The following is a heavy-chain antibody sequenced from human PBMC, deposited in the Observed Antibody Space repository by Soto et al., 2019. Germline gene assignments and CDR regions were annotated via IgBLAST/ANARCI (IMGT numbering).Heavy chain of an antibody. Sequence: GGSLRLSCAASGFTFSSYAMSWVRQAPGKGLEWVSAISGSGGSTYYADSVKGRFTISRDNSKNTLYLQMNSLRAEDTAVYYCAKGIVVGATERADYYYGMDVWGQGTTVTVSS. CDR2: ISGSGGST. V-gene: IGHV3-23*01. CDR3: AKGIVVGATERADYYYGMDV. CDR1: GFTFSSYA. J-gene: IGHJ6*02. D-gene: IGHD1-26*01.